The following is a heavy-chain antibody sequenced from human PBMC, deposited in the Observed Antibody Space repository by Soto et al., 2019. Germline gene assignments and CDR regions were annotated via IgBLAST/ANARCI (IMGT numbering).Heavy chain of an antibody. D-gene: IGHD4-17*01. J-gene: IGHJ6*03. CDR1: GGSISSYY. CDR3: ARSLYGDYYYYYYMDV. V-gene: IGHV4-59*08. Sequence: SETLSLTCTVSGGSISSYYWSWIRQPPGKGLEWIGYIYYSGSTNYNPSLKSRVTISVDTSKNQFSLKLSSVTAADTAVYYRARSLYGDYYYYYYMDVWGKGTTVTVSS. CDR2: IYYSGST.